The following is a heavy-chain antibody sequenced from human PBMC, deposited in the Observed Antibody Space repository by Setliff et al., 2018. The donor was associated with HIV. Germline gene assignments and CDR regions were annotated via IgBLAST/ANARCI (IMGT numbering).Heavy chain of an antibody. CDR2: IHYGGNT. J-gene: IGHJ4*02. CDR1: GDSITSSNHY. V-gene: IGHV4-39*01. CDR3: ARLSGDYYYFDY. D-gene: IGHD2-21*02. Sequence: SETLSLTCTVSGDSITSSNHYWGWIRQPPGKGLEWIGAIHYGGNTHYNPSLKSRVSISVDTSKNQFSLNLNFVTAADTALYYCARLSGDYYYFDYWGQGTLVTVSS.